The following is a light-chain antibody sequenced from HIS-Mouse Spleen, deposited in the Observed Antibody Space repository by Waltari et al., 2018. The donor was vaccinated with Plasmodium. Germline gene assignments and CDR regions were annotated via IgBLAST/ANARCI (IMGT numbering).Light chain of an antibody. CDR3: QQNYNTWT. CDR1: QSISRD. CDR2: AAS. J-gene: IGKJ1*01. V-gene: IGKV1-39*01. Sequence: DIQMTQSPSSLSASVGDRVTITCRASQSISRDLNWYQQKPGKAPKLLIYAASSLQSGVPSRFSGSGSGTDFTLTISSLQPEDFATYYCQQNYNTWTFGQGTKVEIK.